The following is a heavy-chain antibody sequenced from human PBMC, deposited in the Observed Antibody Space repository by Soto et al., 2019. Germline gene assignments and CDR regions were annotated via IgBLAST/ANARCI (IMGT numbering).Heavy chain of an antibody. V-gene: IGHV1-46*02. D-gene: IGHD5-18*01. CDR3: ARGREISFGYNWFDP. J-gene: IGHJ5*02. Sequence: QVQLVQSGAEVRKPGASVKLSCQTSGYPFNSYHMHWVRQAPGQGLEWMGVINPTEGRTRYSQKFQDRVTMTRDTSTSTVYMELSSLRSEDTAKYFCARGREISFGYNWFDPWGQGTRVTVSS. CDR2: INPTEGRT. CDR1: GYPFNSYH.